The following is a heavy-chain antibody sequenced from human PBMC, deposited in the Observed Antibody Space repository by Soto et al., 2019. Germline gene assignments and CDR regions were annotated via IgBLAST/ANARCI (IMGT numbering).Heavy chain of an antibody. D-gene: IGHD6-13*01. CDR2: IYYSGST. J-gene: IGHJ5*02. V-gene: IGHV4-39*01. CDR1: GGSISSSSFH. Sequence: PTQTLSLTCTASGGSISSSSFHSGWIRQPPGKGLEWIGSIYYSGSTYYSPSLKSRVTISVDTSKNQFSLKLSSVTAADTAVYYCARRERAAGTDWRFDTWGQGTLVTV. CDR3: ARRERAAGTDWRFDT.